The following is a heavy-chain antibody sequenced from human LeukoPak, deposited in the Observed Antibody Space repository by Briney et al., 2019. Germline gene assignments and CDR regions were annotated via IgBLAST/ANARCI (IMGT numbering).Heavy chain of an antibody. D-gene: IGHD6-19*01. CDR2: ISSTGDST. Sequence: AGGSLRLSCSASGFIFSSYAMHWVRQAPGKGLEYVSAISSTGDSTYYADSMKGGFTISRDNSKNTLYLQMSSLRTEDTAVYYCVKSDYAVAGWFDYWGQGTLVTVSS. CDR1: GFIFSSYA. CDR3: VKSDYAVAGWFDY. V-gene: IGHV3-64D*09. J-gene: IGHJ4*02.